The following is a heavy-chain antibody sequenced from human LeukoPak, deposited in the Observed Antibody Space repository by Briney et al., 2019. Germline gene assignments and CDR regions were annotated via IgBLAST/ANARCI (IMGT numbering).Heavy chain of an antibody. Sequence: GGSLRLSCAASGFTFSDYYITWIRQAPGKGLEWVAYISSGGTTMDCADSVKGRFTISRDNAKNSLYLQMNSLRVEDTAVYYCARTGGSSAYYGWNWFDPWGQGTLVIVSS. CDR1: GFTFSDYY. J-gene: IGHJ5*02. V-gene: IGHV3-11*01. CDR2: ISSGGTTM. CDR3: ARTGGSSAYYGWNWFDP. D-gene: IGHD3-22*01.